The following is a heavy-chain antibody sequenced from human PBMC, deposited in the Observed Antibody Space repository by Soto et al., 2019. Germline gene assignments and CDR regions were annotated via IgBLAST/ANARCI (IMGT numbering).Heavy chain of an antibody. CDR3: ARTQGLNCSGGSCYSPRFDY. J-gene: IGHJ4*02. Sequence: PSETLSLTCAVYGGSFSGYYWSWIRQPPGKGLEWIGEINHSGSTNYNPSLQSRVTISVDTSKNQFSLKLSSVTAADTAVYYCARTQGLNCSGGSCYSPRFDYWGQGTLVTVSS. V-gene: IGHV4-34*01. CDR1: GGSFSGYY. CDR2: INHSGST. D-gene: IGHD2-15*01.